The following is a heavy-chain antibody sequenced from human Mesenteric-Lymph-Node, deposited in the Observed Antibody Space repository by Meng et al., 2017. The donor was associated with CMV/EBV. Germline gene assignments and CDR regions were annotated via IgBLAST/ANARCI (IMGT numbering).Heavy chain of an antibody. CDR1: GFTFSSYA. D-gene: IGHD2-8*01. CDR2: ISGSGGST. J-gene: IGHJ4*02. CDR3: AKDHREALMSYFDY. Sequence: GGSLRLSCAASGFTFSSYAMTWVRQAPGKGLEWVSAISGSGGSTSYADSVRGRFTISRDNSKNPLYLQMNSLRAEDTAVYYCAKDHREALMSYFDYWGQGTLVTVSS. V-gene: IGHV3-23*01.